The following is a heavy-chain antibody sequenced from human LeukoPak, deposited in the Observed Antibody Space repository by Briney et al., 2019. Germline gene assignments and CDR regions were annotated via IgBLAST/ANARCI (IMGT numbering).Heavy chain of an antibody. CDR2: IQSSTNGGTV. CDR3: ATDFCDACEH. Sequence: PGGSLILSCAASGFTFSNTWMTWVRQAPGKGLEWIGRIQSSTNGGTVDYAAPVKGRFTISRDDSKNTLYLQMNSLTTEDTAFYYCATDFCDACEHWGQGTLVTVSS. J-gene: IGHJ1*01. D-gene: IGHD3-16*01. CDR1: GFTFSNTW. V-gene: IGHV3-15*01.